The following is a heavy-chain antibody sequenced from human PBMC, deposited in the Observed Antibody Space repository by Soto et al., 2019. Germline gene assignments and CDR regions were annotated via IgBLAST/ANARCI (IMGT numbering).Heavy chain of an antibody. CDR2: IYPGDSDT. CDR1: GYSFTSYW. Sequence: GESLKISCKGSGYSFTSYWIGWVRQMPGKGLEWMGIIYPGDSDTRYSPYFQGQVTISADKSISTAYLQWSSLKASDTAMYYYAISASIGYCSSTSCYGGAGDYYYYGMDVWGQGTTVTVSS. J-gene: IGHJ6*02. V-gene: IGHV5-51*01. D-gene: IGHD2-2*01. CDR3: AISASIGYCSSTSCYGGAGDYYYYGMDV.